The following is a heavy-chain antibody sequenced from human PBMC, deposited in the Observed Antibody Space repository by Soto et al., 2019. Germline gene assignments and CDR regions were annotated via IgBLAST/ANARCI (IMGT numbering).Heavy chain of an antibody. CDR2: ISAHNGNT. V-gene: IGHV1-18*01. J-gene: IGHJ5*02. CDR3: AGGGITGMGWFDP. Sequence: QVKLVQSGVEVKKPGASVKVSCKASGYTFSSYGIIWVRQAPGQGLEWMGWISAHNGNTTYAQKFKGRVTMTTDTSTSTAYMELRSLRSADAAVYYCAGGGITGMGWFDPWGLGTLVTVSS. D-gene: IGHD1-20*01. CDR1: GYTFSSYG.